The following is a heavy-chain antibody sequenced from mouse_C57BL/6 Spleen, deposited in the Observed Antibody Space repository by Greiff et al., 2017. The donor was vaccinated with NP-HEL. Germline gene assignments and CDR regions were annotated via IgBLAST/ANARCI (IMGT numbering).Heavy chain of an antibody. Sequence: EVKLVESGGGLVKPGGSLKLSCAASGFTFSDYGMHWVRQAPEKGLEWVAYISSGSSTLYYADTVKGRFTISRDNAKNTLFLQMTSLRSEDTAMYYCARRYDYDGAMDYWGQGTSVTVSS. CDR3: ARRYDYDGAMDY. CDR1: GFTFSDYG. CDR2: ISSGSSTL. V-gene: IGHV5-17*01. D-gene: IGHD2-4*01. J-gene: IGHJ4*01.